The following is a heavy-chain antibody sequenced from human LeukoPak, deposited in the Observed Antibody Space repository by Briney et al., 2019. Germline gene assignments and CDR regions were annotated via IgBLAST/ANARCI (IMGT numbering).Heavy chain of an antibody. CDR1: GGSFSGYY. D-gene: IGHD3-10*01. J-gene: IGHJ6*03. Sequence: SETLSLTCAVYGGSFSGYYWSWIRQPPGKGLEWIGEINRSGSTNYNPSLKGRVTISVDTSKNQFSLKLSSVTAADTAVYYCARAVGGSGSYYYYYYYYMDVWGKGTTVTISS. V-gene: IGHV4-34*01. CDR2: INRSGST. CDR3: ARAVGGSGSYYYYYYYYMDV.